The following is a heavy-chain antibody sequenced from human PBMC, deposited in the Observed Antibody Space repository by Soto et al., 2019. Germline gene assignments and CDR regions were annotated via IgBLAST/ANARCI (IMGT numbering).Heavy chain of an antibody. CDR1: GFSLSTSGVG. CDR3: AHSGYYQYYFDY. J-gene: IGHJ4*02. CDR2: IYWDDDK. V-gene: IGHV2-5*02. Sequence: QITLKESGPTLVKPTQTLTLTCTFSGFSLSTSGVGVGWIRQPPGKALEWLALIYWDDDKRYSPSLKSRLTINQDTSKNQLVLTMTNMDPVDTATYYCAHSGYYQYYFDYWGQGTLVTVSS. D-gene: IGHD3-22*01.